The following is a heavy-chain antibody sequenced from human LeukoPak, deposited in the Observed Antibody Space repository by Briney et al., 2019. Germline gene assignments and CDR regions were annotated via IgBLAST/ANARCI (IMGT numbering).Heavy chain of an antibody. V-gene: IGHV1-69*05. CDR2: IIPIFGTA. CDR3: ARGTVMYRRFPYYFDY. D-gene: IGHD3-16*01. CDR1: GGTFSSYA. Sequence: SVKVSCKASGGTFSSYAISWVRQAPGQGLEWMGVIIPIFGTANYAQKFQGRVTITTDESTSTAYMELSSLRSEDTAVYYCARGTVMYRRFPYYFDYWGQGTLVTVSS. J-gene: IGHJ4*02.